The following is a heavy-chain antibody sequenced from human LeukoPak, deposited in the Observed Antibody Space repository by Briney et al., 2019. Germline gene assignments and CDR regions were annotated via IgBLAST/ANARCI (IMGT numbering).Heavy chain of an antibody. D-gene: IGHD2-2*02. V-gene: IGHV1-18*01. Sequence: ASVKVSCKASSYTFTSYGISWVRQAPGQGLEWMGWISAYNGNTNYAQKLQGRVTMTTDTSTSTAYMELRSLRSDDTAVYYCARKTRAAIQGNWFDPWGQGTLVTVSS. CDR3: ARKTRAAIQGNWFDP. CDR2: ISAYNGNT. J-gene: IGHJ5*02. CDR1: SYTFTSYG.